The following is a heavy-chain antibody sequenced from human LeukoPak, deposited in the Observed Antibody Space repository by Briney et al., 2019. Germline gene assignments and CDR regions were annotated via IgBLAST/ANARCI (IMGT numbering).Heavy chain of an antibody. Sequence: ASVKVSCKASGYTFTGYYMHWVRQAPGQGLEWMGWINPNSGGTNYAQKFQGRVTMTRDTSISTAYMELSRLRSDDTAVYYCARVGMVVTTSWFDPWGQGTLVTVSS. CDR1: GYTFTGYY. J-gene: IGHJ5*02. V-gene: IGHV1-2*02. D-gene: IGHD4-11*01. CDR2: INPNSGGT. CDR3: ARVGMVVTTSWFDP.